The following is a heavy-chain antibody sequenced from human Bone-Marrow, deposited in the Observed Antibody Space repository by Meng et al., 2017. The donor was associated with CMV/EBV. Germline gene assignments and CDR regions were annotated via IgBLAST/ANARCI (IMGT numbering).Heavy chain of an antibody. CDR3: ARDIVVTTVHGIDV. D-gene: IGHD3-22*01. CDR2: IKQDGSEK. J-gene: IGHJ6*02. Sequence: GESLKISCVVSGFTFSSYWMSWVRQAPGKGLEWVANIKQDGSEKYYVDSVKGRFTISRDNAKNSLYLQMNSLRAEDTAVYYCARDIVVTTVHGIDVWRQGTTVTVSS. V-gene: IGHV3-7*01. CDR1: GFTFSSYW.